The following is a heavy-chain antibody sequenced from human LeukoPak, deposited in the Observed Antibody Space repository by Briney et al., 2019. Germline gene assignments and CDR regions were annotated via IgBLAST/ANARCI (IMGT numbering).Heavy chain of an antibody. D-gene: IGHD3-22*01. Sequence: PGGSLRLSCAASGFTFSSYSMNWVRQAPGKGLEWVSYISSSSSTIYYADSVKGRFTISRDNSKNTLYLQMNSLRAEDTAVYYCAKEGNYYDSSGYLPDAFDIWGQGTMVTVSS. CDR1: GFTFSSYS. J-gene: IGHJ3*02. CDR3: AKEGNYYDSSGYLPDAFDI. V-gene: IGHV3-48*01. CDR2: ISSSSSTI.